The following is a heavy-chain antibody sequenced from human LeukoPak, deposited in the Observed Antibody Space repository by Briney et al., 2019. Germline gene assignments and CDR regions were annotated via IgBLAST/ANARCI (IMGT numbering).Heavy chain of an antibody. Sequence: ASVKVSCKASGYTFTSYDINWVRQATGQGLEWMGWMNPNSGNTRYAQKFQGRVTMTRHTSISTAYMELSSLRSEDTAVYYCARRRRANWYRNWFDPWGQGTLVTVSS. V-gene: IGHV1-8*01. CDR1: GYTFTSYD. CDR3: ARRRRANWYRNWFDP. D-gene: IGHD6-13*01. J-gene: IGHJ5*02. CDR2: MNPNSGNT.